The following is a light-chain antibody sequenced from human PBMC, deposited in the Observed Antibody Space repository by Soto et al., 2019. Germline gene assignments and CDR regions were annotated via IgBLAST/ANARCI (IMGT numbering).Light chain of an antibody. CDR3: SSYNSSSTWV. J-gene: IGLJ3*02. Sequence: QSVLTQPPSVSGSPGQTVTISCTGTSSDVGGYNYVSWYQQHPGTAPKLMIYDDSNRPSGVSNRFSGSKSGNTASLTISGLQAEDEADYYCSSYNSSSTWVFGGGTKLTVL. CDR2: DDS. CDR1: SSDVGGYNY. V-gene: IGLV2-14*01.